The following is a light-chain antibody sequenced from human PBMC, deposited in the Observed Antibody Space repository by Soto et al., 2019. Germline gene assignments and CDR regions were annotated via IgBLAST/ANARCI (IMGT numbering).Light chain of an antibody. CDR2: DAS. Sequence: DIVMTQSPATLSVSPGEGATLSCRASQSVSSYLAWYQQKPGQAPRLLIYDASNRATGIPARFSGSGSGTDFTLTISSLEPEDCAVYYCQQRSNWPTFGQGTKVDIK. CDR1: QSVSSY. J-gene: IGKJ1*01. CDR3: QQRSNWPT. V-gene: IGKV3-11*01.